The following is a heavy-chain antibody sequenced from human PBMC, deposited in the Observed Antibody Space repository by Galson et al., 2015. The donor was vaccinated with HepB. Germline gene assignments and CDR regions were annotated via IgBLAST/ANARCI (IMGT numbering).Heavy chain of an antibody. D-gene: IGHD6-13*01. CDR3: ARDQGWLIKRYSSSSVYYFDY. V-gene: IGHV3-30-3*01. Sequence: SLRLSCAASGFTFSSYAMHWVRQAPGKGLEWVAVISYDGSNKYYADSVKGRFTISRDNPKNTLYLQMNSLRAEDTAVYYCARDQGWLIKRYSSSSVYYFDYWGQGTLVTVSS. CDR2: ISYDGSNK. CDR1: GFTFSSYA. J-gene: IGHJ4*02.